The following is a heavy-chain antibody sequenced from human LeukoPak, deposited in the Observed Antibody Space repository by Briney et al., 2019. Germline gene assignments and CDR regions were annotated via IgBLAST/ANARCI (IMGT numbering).Heavy chain of an antibody. V-gene: IGHV3-74*01. J-gene: IGHJ4*02. CDR3: ARSTYYYSRYED. Sequence: GGSLRLSCAASGFTFSTYWMHWVRQAPGKGLVWVSGISGDGSDTRYADSVKGRFTFSRDNAKNTLYLQMNSLRAEDTAVYYCARSTYYYSRYEDWGQGTPVTVFS. CDR1: GFTFSTYW. D-gene: IGHD3-10*01. CDR2: ISGDGSDT.